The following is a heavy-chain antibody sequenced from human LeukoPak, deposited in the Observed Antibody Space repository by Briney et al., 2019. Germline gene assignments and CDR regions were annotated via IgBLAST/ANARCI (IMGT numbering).Heavy chain of an antibody. CDR3: ARELNLLNYYDSSGFDY. J-gene: IGHJ4*02. CDR1: GGTFSSYA. Sequence: ASVKVSCKASGGTFSSYAISWVRQAPGQGLEWMGGIIPIFGTANYAQKFQGRVTITADESTSSAYIELSSLRSEDTAVYYRARELNLLNYYDSSGFDYWGQGTLVTVSS. V-gene: IGHV1-69*13. CDR2: IIPIFGTA. D-gene: IGHD3-22*01.